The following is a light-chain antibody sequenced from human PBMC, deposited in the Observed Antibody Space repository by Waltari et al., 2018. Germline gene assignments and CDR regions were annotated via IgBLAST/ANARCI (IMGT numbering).Light chain of an antibody. CDR3: SSYTSSSTYV. J-gene: IGLJ1*01. V-gene: IGLV2-14*01. CDR1: SSDVGGYNY. CDR2: DVT. Sequence: QSALTQPASVSGSPGQSITISCTGTSSDVGGYNYVSWYQQHPGKAPKLMIYDVTKRPSGVSNRFSGSTSGNTASLTISGLQSEDEGDYYCSSYTSSSTYVFGTGTKVTVL.